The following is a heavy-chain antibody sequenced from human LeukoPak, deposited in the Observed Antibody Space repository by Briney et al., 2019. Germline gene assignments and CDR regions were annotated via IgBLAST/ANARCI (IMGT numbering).Heavy chain of an antibody. CDR1: GFTVCSYS. V-gene: IGHV3-48*02. CDR3: ARAFGLTDY. J-gene: IGHJ4*02. CDR2: ISSSSSTI. Sequence: PGGSLRLSCAASGFTVCSYSMNWVRQAPGKGLEWVSYISSSSSTIYYADSVKGRFTISRDNAKNSLYLQMSSLRDEDTAVYYCARAFGLTDYWGQGTLVTVSS. D-gene: IGHD3/OR15-3a*01.